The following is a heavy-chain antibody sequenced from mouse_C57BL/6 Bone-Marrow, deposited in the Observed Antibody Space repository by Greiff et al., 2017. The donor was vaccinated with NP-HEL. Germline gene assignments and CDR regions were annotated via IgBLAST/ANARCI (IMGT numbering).Heavy chain of an antibody. J-gene: IGHJ1*03. D-gene: IGHD1-1*01. CDR1: GYTFTSYG. Sequence: QVQLQQSGAELARPGASVKLSCKASGYTFTSYGISWVKQRTGQGLEWIGEIYPRSGNTYYIEKFKGKATLTADKSSSTAYMELRSLTSEDSAVYCCARRTVVATYPIDWYFDVWGTGTTVTVSS. CDR2: IYPRSGNT. V-gene: IGHV1-81*01. CDR3: ARRTVVATYPIDWYFDV.